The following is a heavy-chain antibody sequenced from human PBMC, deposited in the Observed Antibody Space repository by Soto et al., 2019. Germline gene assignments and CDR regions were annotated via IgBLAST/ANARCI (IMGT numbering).Heavy chain of an antibody. Sequence: ATLSLTFTVSGGSINYSYWTWIRQPPGKGLEWIGYISYTGSANYNASLKSRLTISVDTSKNQFSLKLSSVTAADTALYYCATVNYGDYYYGMDVWGQGTTVTVSS. CDR3: ATVNYGDYYYGMDV. D-gene: IGHD4-17*01. CDR2: ISYTGSA. V-gene: IGHV4-59*01. CDR1: GGSINYSY. J-gene: IGHJ6*02.